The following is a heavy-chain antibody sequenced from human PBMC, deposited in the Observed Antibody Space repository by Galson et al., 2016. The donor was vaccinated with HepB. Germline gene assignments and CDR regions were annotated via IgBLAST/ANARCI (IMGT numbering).Heavy chain of an antibody. CDR1: GGLFSSYV. CDR3: ATGPGPLYFRH. CDR2: ITPVSGTI. J-gene: IGHJ1*01. V-gene: IGHV1-69*13. Sequence: SVKVSCKASGGLFSSYVIGWVRQAPGQGLEWMGEITPVSGTIKYVQKFQGRVTITADQSTTTAYMDLSGLRPEDTAVYYCATGPGPLYFRHWGQGTLVTVSS.